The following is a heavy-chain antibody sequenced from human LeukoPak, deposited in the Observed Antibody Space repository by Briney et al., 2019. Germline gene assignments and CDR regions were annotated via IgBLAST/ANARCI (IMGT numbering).Heavy chain of an antibody. V-gene: IGHV4-31*03. CDR1: GGSVSSGSYY. J-gene: IGHJ4*02. Sequence: KPSQTLSLTCTVSGGSVSSGSYYWSWIRQHPGKGLEWIGYIYYSGSTSYNPYLKSRVTISVDTTKNHLSLKLSSVTAADTAVYYCARLAGNPVPHFDSWGQGTLVTVTS. CDR3: ARLAGNPVPHFDS. D-gene: IGHD6-13*01. CDR2: IYYSGST.